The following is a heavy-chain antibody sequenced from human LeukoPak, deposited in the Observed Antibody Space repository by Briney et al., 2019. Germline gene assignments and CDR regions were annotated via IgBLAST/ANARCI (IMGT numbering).Heavy chain of an antibody. CDR1: GYTFTGYY. D-gene: IGHD2-15*01. V-gene: IGHV1-2*06. J-gene: IGHJ4*02. Sequence: GASVKVSCKASGYTFTGYYMHWVRQAPGQGLEWMGRINPNSGGTNYAQKFQGRVTMTRDTSISTAYMELSRLRSDDTAVYYCARGALAGYCSGGSCLNDYWGQGTLVTVSS. CDR3: ARGALAGYCSGGSCLNDY. CDR2: INPNSGGT.